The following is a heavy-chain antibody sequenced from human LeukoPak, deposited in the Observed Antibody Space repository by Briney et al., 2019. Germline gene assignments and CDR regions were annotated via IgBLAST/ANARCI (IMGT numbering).Heavy chain of an antibody. CDR3: ARSYYDSLDGAYYFDY. V-gene: IGHV1-3*01. CDR2: INAGNCNT. CDR1: GYTFTNHA. Sequence: GASVTVSCMASGYTFTNHAMHWVRQAPGQRLEWMGWINAGNCNTQYSQKFQSIVTVTRDTSASIAYREVSSLRSEDSAVYYCARSYYDSLDGAYYFDYWGQGTLVTVSS. J-gene: IGHJ4*02. D-gene: IGHD3-22*01.